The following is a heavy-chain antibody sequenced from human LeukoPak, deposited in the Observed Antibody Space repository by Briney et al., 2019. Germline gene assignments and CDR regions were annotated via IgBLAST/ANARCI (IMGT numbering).Heavy chain of an antibody. V-gene: IGHV4-39*01. D-gene: IGHD3-22*01. Sequence: SETLSLTCTVSGDSVSRSTYYWGWIRQPPGKGLEWIGTIYYSETTYYNPSLKSRVTISVASSKTQFSLKVTSVTATDTAVYYCARQGDSNGYSTLDYWGQGILVTVSS. CDR1: GDSVSRSTYY. J-gene: IGHJ4*02. CDR3: ARQGDSNGYSTLDY. CDR2: IYYSETT.